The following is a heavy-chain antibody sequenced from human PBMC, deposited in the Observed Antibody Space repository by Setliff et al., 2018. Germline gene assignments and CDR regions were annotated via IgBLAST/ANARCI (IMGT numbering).Heavy chain of an antibody. Sequence: GASVKVSCKASGYTLTNCYMHWVRQAPGQGLEWMGIINPSGGLTRYAQKFQGRVTMTRDTSTSTVYMEVSSLRSEDTAVYYCARDRYYNSWSGTSITAPHDAFDIWGQGTMVTVSS. J-gene: IGHJ3*02. CDR2: INPSGGLT. CDR3: ARDRYYNSWSGTSITAPHDAFDI. D-gene: IGHD3-3*01. V-gene: IGHV1-46*03. CDR1: GYTLTNCY.